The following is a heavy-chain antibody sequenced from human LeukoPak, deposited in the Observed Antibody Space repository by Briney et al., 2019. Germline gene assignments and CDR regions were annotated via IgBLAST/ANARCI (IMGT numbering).Heavy chain of an antibody. J-gene: IGHJ4*02. CDR1: GFTFSKYW. Sequence: GSMRLSCAASGFTFSKYWMLWVRQAPGKGLESVSRINTDGTVTTYADSVKGRFTVSRDNADNTMFLQMNSVRDEDTAVYYCATKQWLAPPPDSWGQGTPVTVSS. CDR3: ATKQWLAPPPDS. D-gene: IGHD6-19*01. CDR2: INTDGTVT. V-gene: IGHV3-74*01.